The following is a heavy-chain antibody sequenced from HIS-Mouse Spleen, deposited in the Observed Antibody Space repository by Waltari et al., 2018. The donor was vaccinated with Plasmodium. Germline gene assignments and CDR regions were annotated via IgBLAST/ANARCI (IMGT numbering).Heavy chain of an antibody. CDR3: TTEYYYGSGSYSFDY. CDR1: AFPFSNAW. D-gene: IGHD3-10*01. J-gene: IGHJ4*02. Sequence: EVQLVESGGGLVKPGGSLRLSCAASAFPFSNAWMSWVRQAPGKGLEWVGRIKSKTDGGTTDYAAPVKGRFTISRDDSKNTLYLQMNSLKTEDTAVYYCTTEYYYGSGSYSFDYWGQGTLVTVSS. V-gene: IGHV3-15*01. CDR2: IKSKTDGGTT.